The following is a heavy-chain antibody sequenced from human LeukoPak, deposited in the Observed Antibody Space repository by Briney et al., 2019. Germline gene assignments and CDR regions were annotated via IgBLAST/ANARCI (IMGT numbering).Heavy chain of an antibody. D-gene: IGHD3-22*01. CDR2: IIPIFGTA. CDR3: ATTLYYDSSGYYYGSLGPDY. V-gene: IGHV1-69*06. Sequence: SVKVSCKASGGTFSSYAISWVRQAPGQGLEWMGGIIPIFGTANYAQKFQGRVTITADKSTSTAYMELSSLRSEDTAVYYCATTLYYDSSGYYYGSLGPDYWGQGTLVTVSS. CDR1: GGTFSSYA. J-gene: IGHJ4*02.